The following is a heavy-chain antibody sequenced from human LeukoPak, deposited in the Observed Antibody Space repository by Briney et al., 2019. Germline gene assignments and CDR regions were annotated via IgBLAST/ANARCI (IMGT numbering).Heavy chain of an antibody. CDR1: GFTFDDYA. D-gene: IGHD3-3*01. CDR2: INWNSDSI. CDR3: AKAKGDFWSEIDY. V-gene: IGHV3-9*01. Sequence: GGSLRLSCAASGFTFDDYAMHWVRQAPGKGLKWVSSINWNSDSIYYADSVKGRFTISRDNAKNSLYLQMNSLRAEDTALYYCAKAKGDFWSEIDYWGQGTLVTVSS. J-gene: IGHJ4*02.